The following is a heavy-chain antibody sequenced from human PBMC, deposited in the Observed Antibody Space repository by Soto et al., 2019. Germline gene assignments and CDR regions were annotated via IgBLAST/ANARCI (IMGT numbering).Heavy chain of an antibody. V-gene: IGHV4-39*01. Sequence: SETLSLTCTVSGGSISSSSYYWGWIRQPPGKGLEWIGSIYYSGSTYYNPSLKSRVTISVDTSKNQFSLKLSSVTAADTAVYYCARHGRVLLEWLLRGTFDYWGQGTLVTVSS. CDR2: IYYSGST. J-gene: IGHJ4*02. D-gene: IGHD3-3*01. CDR3: ARHGRVLLEWLLRGTFDY. CDR1: GGSISSSSYY.